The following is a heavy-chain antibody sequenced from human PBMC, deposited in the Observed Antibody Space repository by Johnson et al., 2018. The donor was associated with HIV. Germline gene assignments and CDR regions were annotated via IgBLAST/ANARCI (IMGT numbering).Heavy chain of an antibody. V-gene: IGHV3-53*01. CDR2: IYSGGSI. Sequence: VQLVESGGDLIQPGGSLRLSCAASGFTVSSNYMTWVRQAPGKGLEWVSVIYSGGSIYYADSVKGRFTISRDNAKNSLYLQMNSLRAEDTAVYYCAKDRGSALAQLPIFPSAFDIWGQGTMVTVSS. CDR3: AKDRGSALAQLPIFPSAFDI. CDR1: GFTVSSNY. D-gene: IGHD6-6*01. J-gene: IGHJ3*02.